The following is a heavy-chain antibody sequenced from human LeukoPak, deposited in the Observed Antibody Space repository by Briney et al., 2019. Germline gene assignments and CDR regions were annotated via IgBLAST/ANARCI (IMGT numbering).Heavy chain of an antibody. Sequence: SETLSLTCSVSGSSISPHHWTWIRQAPGEGLEWMGYIYYRGTTNYSPSLKNRLTMSVDTSKNQISLKLTSVTAADTAVYYCARVQPSCPGLGFCSFDIWGQGTLATVSS. D-gene: IGHD3-3*01. CDR1: GSSISPHH. CDR3: ARVQPSCPGLGFCSFDI. J-gene: IGHJ3*02. V-gene: IGHV4-59*11. CDR2: IYYRGTT.